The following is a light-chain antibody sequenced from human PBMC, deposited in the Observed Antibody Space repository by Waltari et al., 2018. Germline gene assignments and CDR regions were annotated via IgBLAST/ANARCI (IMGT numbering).Light chain of an antibody. CDR3: CSDAGSSTYV. CDR1: SSDVGTYNL. V-gene: IGLV2-23*01. J-gene: IGLJ1*01. CDR2: EGS. Sequence: QSALTQPASVSGSPRQSITISCTGTSSDVGTYNLVSWYHQHPGKAPKLIIYEGSKRPAGFSHRFSGSKSGNTASLKISGLQAEDEADYYCCSDAGSSTYVFGTGTKVTVL.